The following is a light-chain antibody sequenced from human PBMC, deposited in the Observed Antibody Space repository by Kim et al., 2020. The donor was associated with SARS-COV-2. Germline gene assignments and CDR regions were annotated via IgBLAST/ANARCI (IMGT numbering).Light chain of an antibody. CDR3: QVWDRISDLWV. CDR1: NIGSRS. CDR2: YDH. Sequence: APGTSATIPGRGKNIGSRSAYCYQHRPGQAPFLVIYYDHDRPSGIPDRFSGSNSGNTATLTISRVEAGNEADYYCQVWDRISDLWVFGGGTQLT. J-gene: IGLJ3*02. V-gene: IGLV3-21*04.